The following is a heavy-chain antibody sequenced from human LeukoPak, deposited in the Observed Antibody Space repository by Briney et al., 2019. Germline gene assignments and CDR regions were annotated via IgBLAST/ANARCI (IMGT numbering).Heavy chain of an antibody. J-gene: IGHJ4*02. CDR2: IGVSGVTT. CDR1: GFTFSSYA. D-gene: IGHD3-22*01. Sequence: GGSLRLSCAASGFTFSSYAMSWVRQAPGKGLERVSGIGVSGVTTYNAESVKGRFTISRDNSRNTLYLQMNSLRAEDTAVYYCAKERYESSGYYSDYWGQGTPVTVSS. V-gene: IGHV3-23*01. CDR3: AKERYESSGYYSDY.